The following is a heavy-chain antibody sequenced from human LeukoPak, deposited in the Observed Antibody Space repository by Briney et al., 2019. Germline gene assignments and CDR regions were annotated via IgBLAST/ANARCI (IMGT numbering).Heavy chain of an antibody. D-gene: IGHD2-21*02. Sequence: GGPLRLSCVASEFDFFSYGMQWVRQAPGKTLVWVSRIFTDGSTTTYADSVKGRFTISRDNAKNTLYLQMKSLRVEDTAVYYCARELPREVTLDYWGQGTLVAVSP. CDR3: ARELPREVTLDY. V-gene: IGHV3-74*03. CDR2: IFTDGSTT. J-gene: IGHJ4*01. CDR1: EFDFFSYG.